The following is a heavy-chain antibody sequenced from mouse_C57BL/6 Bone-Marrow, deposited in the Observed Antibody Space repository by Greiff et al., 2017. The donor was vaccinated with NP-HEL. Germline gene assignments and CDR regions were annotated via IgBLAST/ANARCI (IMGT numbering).Heavy chain of an antibody. Sequence: VQLQQPGAELVKPGASVKLSCKASGYTFTSYWMHWVKQRPGQGLEWIGYINPSSGYTKYNQKFKDKATLTADKSSSTAYMQMNILTYEDSAVSGCARGATTVVADFDYGGQGTTLTVSS. D-gene: IGHD1-1*01. V-gene: IGHV1-7*01. CDR1: GYTFTSYW. CDR3: ARGATTVVADFDY. CDR2: INPSSGYT. J-gene: IGHJ2*01.